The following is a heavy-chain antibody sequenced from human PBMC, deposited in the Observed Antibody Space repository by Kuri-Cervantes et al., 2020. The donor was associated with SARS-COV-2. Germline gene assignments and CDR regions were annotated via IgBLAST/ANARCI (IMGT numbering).Heavy chain of an antibody. J-gene: IGHJ3*02. CDR1: GYTFTDYY. CDR3: ARGPSWGYFWGTYRGGWDSFDI. D-gene: IGHD3-16*02. CDR2: INPNSGGT. Sequence: ASVKVSCKASGYTFTDYYIHWVRQAPGQGLEWMGWINPNSGGTNSAQKFQVWVVMIRDTSISTAYMELSRLRSDDTAVYYCARGPSWGYFWGTYRGGWDSFDIWGQGTMVTVSS. V-gene: IGHV1-2*04.